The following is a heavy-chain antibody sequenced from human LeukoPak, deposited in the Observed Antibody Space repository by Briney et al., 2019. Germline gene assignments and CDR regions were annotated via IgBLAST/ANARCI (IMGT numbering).Heavy chain of an antibody. CDR3: ARAPGAALD. CDR2: INHRGST. D-gene: IGHD2-15*01. CDR1: GGSFSGYY. J-gene: IGHJ4*02. V-gene: IGHV4-34*01. Sequence: SETLSLTCAVYGGSFSGYYWSWIRQPPGRGLEWIGEINHRGSTNYNPSLKSRVTVSLDTSKNQFSLKLSSVTAADTAVYYCARAPGAALDWGQGTLVTVSS.